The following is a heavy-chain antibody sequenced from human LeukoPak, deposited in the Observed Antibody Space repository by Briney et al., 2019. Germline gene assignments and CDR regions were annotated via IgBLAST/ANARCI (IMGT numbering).Heavy chain of an antibody. CDR1: GFTFDDYA. D-gene: IGHD6-13*01. J-gene: IGHJ5*01. CDR2: ISWNSGSI. Sequence: GRSLRLSCAASGFTFDDYAMHWVRQAPGKGLEWVSGISWNSGSIGYADSVKGRFTISRDNAKSTLYLQMNSLRVEDTAFYYCAKWNRQPLVKGWLDSWGQGTLVTVS. V-gene: IGHV3-9*01. CDR3: AKWNRQPLVKGWLDS.